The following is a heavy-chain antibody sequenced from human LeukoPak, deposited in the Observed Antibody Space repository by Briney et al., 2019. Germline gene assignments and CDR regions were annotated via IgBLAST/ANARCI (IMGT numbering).Heavy chain of an antibody. Sequence: SETLSLTCTISGGSISNYYWSWIRQPPGKGLEWIGNIYYSGSTYCNPSLKGRVTISVDTSENQFSLKLSSVTAADTAVYYCARQYRPLYIVEVPAAVDYWGQGTLVTVSS. J-gene: IGHJ4*02. CDR3: ARQYRPLYIVEVPAAVDY. CDR1: GGSISNYY. D-gene: IGHD2-2*01. CDR2: IYYSGST. V-gene: IGHV4-59*04.